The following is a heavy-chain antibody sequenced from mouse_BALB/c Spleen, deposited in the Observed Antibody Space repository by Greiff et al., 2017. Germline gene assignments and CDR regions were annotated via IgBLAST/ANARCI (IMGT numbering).Heavy chain of an antibody. Sequence: QVQLKESGAELARPGASVKMSCKASGYTFTSYTMHWVKQRPGQGLEWIGYINPSSGYTNYNQKFKDKATLTADKSSSTAYMQLSSLTSEDSAVYYCARYDYGYYYAMDYWGQGTSVTVSS. CDR2: INPSSGYT. J-gene: IGHJ4*01. V-gene: IGHV1-4*01. D-gene: IGHD2-4*01. CDR3: ARYDYGYYYAMDY. CDR1: GYTFTSYT.